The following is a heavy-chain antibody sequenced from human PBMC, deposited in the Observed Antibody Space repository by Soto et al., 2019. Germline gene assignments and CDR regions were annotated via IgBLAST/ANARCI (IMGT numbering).Heavy chain of an antibody. Sequence: EVQLLESGGGLVQPGGSLRLSCAGSGFTFSSCAMSWVRQAPGKGLEWVSGISGSGGNTYYADSVKGRFTISRDNSKNTRYLQMRSLRAEDTAIYYCAKGRGSTVIRNFDYWGQGTLVTVSS. V-gene: IGHV3-23*01. J-gene: IGHJ4*02. D-gene: IGHD4-17*01. CDR1: GFTFSSCA. CDR3: AKGRGSTVIRNFDY. CDR2: ISGSGGNT.